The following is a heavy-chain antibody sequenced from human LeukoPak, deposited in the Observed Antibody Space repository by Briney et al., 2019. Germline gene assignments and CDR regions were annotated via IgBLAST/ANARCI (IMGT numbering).Heavy chain of an antibody. CDR3: ARDLGYFDY. CDR1: GFTFSSLV. Sequence: GGSLRPSCGASGFTFSSLVMHWVRQAPGRGLEGVAVIWYDGSNKYYADSVKGRFTISRDNSKNTLYLQMNSLRAEDTAVYYWARDLGYFDYWGQGTLVTVSS. CDR2: IWYDGSNK. D-gene: IGHD3-16*01. J-gene: IGHJ4*02. V-gene: IGHV3-33*01.